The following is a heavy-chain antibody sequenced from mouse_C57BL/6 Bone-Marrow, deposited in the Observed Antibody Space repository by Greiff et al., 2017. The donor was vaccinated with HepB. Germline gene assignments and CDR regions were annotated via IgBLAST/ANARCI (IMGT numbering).Heavy chain of an antibody. CDR2: IDPETGGT. Sequence: QVQLKQSGAELVRPGASVTLSCKASGYTFTDYEMHWVKQTPVHGLEWIGAIDPETGGTAYNQKFKGKAILTADKSSSTAYMELRSLTSEDSAVYYGTRGGWLLRNYFDYWGQGTTLTVSS. CDR1: GYTFTDYE. D-gene: IGHD2-3*01. J-gene: IGHJ2*01. CDR3: TRGGWLLRNYFDY. V-gene: IGHV1-15*01.